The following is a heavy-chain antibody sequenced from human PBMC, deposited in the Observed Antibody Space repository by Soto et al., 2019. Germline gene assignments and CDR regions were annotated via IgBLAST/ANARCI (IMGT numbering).Heavy chain of an antibody. CDR2: ISGSGGST. CDR3: AKEMDYDMLTGYSDYGMDV. CDR1: GFTFSSYA. D-gene: IGHD3-9*01. V-gene: IGHV3-23*01. J-gene: IGHJ6*02. Sequence: GGSLRLSCAASGFTFSSYAMSWVRQAPGEGLEWVSAISGSGGSTYYADSVKGRFTISRDNSKSTLYLQMNSVRAENTAVYYCAKEMDYDMLTGYSDYGMDVWGQGTTVTVS.